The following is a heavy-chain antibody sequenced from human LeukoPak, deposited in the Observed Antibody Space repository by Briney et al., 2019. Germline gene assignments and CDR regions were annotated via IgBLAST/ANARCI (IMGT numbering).Heavy chain of an antibody. CDR3: AKTFYSGSGSELPHH. CDR1: GSTFSRYA. J-gene: IGHJ1*01. CDR2: IGGTDGTT. D-gene: IGHD3-10*01. V-gene: IGHV3-23*01. Sequence: GGSLRLSCAASGSTFSRYAMTRVRQAPGKGLQWLSSIGGTDGTTRYAESLKGRFTISRDNSRNTVSLQMNSLRAEDTAEYYCAKTFYSGSGSELPHHWGQGTLVTVSS.